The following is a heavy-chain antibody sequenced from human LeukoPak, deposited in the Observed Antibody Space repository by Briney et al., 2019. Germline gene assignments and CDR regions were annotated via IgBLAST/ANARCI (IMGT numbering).Heavy chain of an antibody. CDR1: GFTFSSYG. J-gene: IGHJ2*01. Sequence: GGSLRLSCAASGFTFSSYGMHWVRQAPGKGLEWVAVISYDGSNKYYADSVKGRFTISRDNSKNTLYLQMNSLRAEDTAVYYCAREEVRYFDWLRSWYFDLWGRGTLVTVSS. CDR2: ISYDGSNK. CDR3: AREEVRYFDWLRSWYFDL. D-gene: IGHD3-9*01. V-gene: IGHV3-30*03.